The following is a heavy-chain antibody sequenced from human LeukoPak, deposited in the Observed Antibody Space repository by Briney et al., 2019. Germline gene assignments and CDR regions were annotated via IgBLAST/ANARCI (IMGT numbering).Heavy chain of an antibody. CDR3: AKDNGWSRNPFEY. D-gene: IGHD6-19*01. J-gene: IGHJ4*02. CDR1: DDSISSTN. CDR2: ISGRGETI. V-gene: IGHV3-23*01. Sequence: GTLSLTCAVSDDSISSTNWWHWVRQAPGKGLEWVSIISGRGETIYYADSVKGRFTISRDNSKNTVYLQMNSLRVEDTAVYYCAKDNGWSRNPFEYWGQGTLVTVSS.